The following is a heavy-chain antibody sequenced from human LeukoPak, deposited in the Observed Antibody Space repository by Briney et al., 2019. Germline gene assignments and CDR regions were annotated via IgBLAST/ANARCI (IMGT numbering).Heavy chain of an antibody. CDR1: GFTFSSYA. J-gene: IGHJ3*02. Sequence: PGGSLRLSCVASGFTFSSYAVHWVRQAPGKGLEWVAVISYDGSNKYYADSVKGRFTISRDNAKNSLYLQMNSLRAEDTAVYYCARGSRAFDIWGQGTMVTVSS. CDR3: ARGSRAFDI. CDR2: ISYDGSNK. V-gene: IGHV3-30-3*01.